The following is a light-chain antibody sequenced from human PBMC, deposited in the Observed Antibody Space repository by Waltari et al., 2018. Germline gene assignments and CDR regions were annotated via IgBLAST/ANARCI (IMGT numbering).Light chain of an antibody. CDR3: QTGGHGTWV. V-gene: IGLV4-69*01. CDR2: VNSDGHH. Sequence: QLVLTQSPSASASLGASAKLTCPLRSGPTSHNVASRQQPPEKGPRYFMKVNSDGHHSKADEIPDRFSGSSSGAERYLTISSLQSEDEADYYCQTGGHGTWVFGGETKLTVL. CDR1: SGPTSHN. J-gene: IGLJ3*02.